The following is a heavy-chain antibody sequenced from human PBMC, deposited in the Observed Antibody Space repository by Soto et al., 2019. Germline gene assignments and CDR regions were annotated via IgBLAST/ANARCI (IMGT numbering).Heavy chain of an antibody. Sequence: SQTLSCTFSVSADSINSDYHWAWFRQHPGKGLEWVASIYHSGTTYYNPSLTSRVTISVDTSKKQFSLMLTSVTAADSAVYYCAKTDSVGYYAYCGRGTLVTLS. V-gene: IGHV4-38-2*01. CDR2: IYHSGTT. D-gene: IGHD3-22*01. CDR3: AKTDSVGYYAY. CDR1: ADSINSDYH. J-gene: IGHJ1*01.